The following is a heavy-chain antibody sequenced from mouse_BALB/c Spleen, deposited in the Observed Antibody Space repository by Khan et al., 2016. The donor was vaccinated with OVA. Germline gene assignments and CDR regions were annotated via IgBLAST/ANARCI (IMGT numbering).Heavy chain of an antibody. Sequence: EVELVESGGGLVKPGGSLKVSCAATGFTFSIYTMSWVRQTPEKRLEWVATISSGGGDTYYPDSVKGRFTISRDNAKNNLYLQMSRLTSEDTALYYGARYLIYYDYDGNAMDYWGQGTSVTVSS. CDR2: ISSGGGDT. V-gene: IGHV5-9*03. D-gene: IGHD2-4*01. CDR3: ARYLIYYDYDGNAMDY. CDR1: GFTFSIYT. J-gene: IGHJ4*01.